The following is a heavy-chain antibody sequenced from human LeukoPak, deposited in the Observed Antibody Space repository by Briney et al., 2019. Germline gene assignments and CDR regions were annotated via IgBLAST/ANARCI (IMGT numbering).Heavy chain of an antibody. CDR2: ISSSSSTI. D-gene: IGHD3-10*01. V-gene: IGHV3-48*04. CDR1: GFTFSSYS. CDR3: ARDSHYGSGSYWFDY. J-gene: IGHJ4*02. Sequence: PGGSLRLSCAASGFTFSSYSMNWVRQAPGKGLEWVSYISSSSSTIYYADSVKGRFTISRDNAKNSLYLQMNSLRAEDTAVYYCARDSHYGSGSYWFDYWGQGTLVTVSS.